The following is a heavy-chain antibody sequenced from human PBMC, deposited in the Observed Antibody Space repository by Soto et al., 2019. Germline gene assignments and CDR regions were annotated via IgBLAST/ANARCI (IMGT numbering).Heavy chain of an antibody. D-gene: IGHD1-26*01. CDR2: ISGGGSTI. J-gene: IGHJ3*02. Sequence: GGALRLSCAASGFTFSDYFISWIRQAPGKGLEWLSYISGGGSTIYYADSVKGRFTTSRDNAKNSLFLQMNSLRAEDTAIDYCARVVSPGGIYTFVIWGQGTMVTVSS. CDR1: GFTFSDYF. V-gene: IGHV3-11*01. CDR3: ARVVSPGGIYTFVI.